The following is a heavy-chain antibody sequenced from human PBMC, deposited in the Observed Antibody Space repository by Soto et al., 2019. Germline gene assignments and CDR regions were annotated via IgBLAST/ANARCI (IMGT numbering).Heavy chain of an antibody. V-gene: IGHV4-31*03. CDR3: ARLRIATNNYKWFDP. CDR1: VAALNSGNYY. D-gene: IGHD2-21*01. J-gene: IGHJ5*02. Sequence: SLSLSGSVSVAALNSGNYYWSWILQVPGKGLEWIGHIYVTGAVDYNPSLRDRITISQDTSERQFSLNLRLVTAADTAVYYCARLRIATNNYKWFDPWGQGTLVTVSS. CDR2: IYVTGAV.